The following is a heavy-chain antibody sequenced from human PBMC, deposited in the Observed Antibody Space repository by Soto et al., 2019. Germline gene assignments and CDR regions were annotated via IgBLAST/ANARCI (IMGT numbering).Heavy chain of an antibody. Sequence: GGSLRLSCAASGLTSGPYGMTWVRQAPGRGLEWVSTISVSGFSTHYAEAVQGRFTISRDNSKNTMYLQMNSLRAEDTAVYYCAKDPTPRDFLFIHYFAPGGQGSLVTVP. V-gene: IGHV3-23*01. CDR2: ISVSGFST. CDR3: AKDPTPRDFLFIHYFAP. D-gene: IGHD3-10*02. CDR1: GLTSGPYG. J-gene: IGHJ4*02.